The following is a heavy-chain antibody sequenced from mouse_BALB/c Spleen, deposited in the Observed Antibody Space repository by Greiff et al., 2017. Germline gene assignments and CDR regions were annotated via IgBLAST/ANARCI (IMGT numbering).Heavy chain of an antibody. CDR1: GFTFSSFG. J-gene: IGHJ3*01. Sequence: DVKLVESGGGLVQPGGSRKLSCAASGFTFSSFGMHWVRQAPEKGLEWVAYISSGSSTIYYADTVKGRFTISRDNPKNTLFLQMTSLRSEDTAMYYCARCVYDGYYMFADWGQGTLVTVSA. D-gene: IGHD2-3*01. CDR3: ARCVYDGYYMFAD. V-gene: IGHV5-17*02. CDR2: ISSGSSTI.